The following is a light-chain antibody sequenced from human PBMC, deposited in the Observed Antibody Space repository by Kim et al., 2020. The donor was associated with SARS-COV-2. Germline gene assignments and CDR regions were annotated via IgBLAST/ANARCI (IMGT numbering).Light chain of an antibody. CDR3: QAGGSSAVM. Sequence: SYELTQPPSVSVSPGQTATITCFGDKLGDKYTSWYQLKPGQSPVMVVYQDNKRPSGIPERFSGSNSGNTATLTISGTQSMDEADYYCQAGGSSAVMFGGG. CDR1: KLGDKY. J-gene: IGLJ3*02. CDR2: QDN. V-gene: IGLV3-1*01.